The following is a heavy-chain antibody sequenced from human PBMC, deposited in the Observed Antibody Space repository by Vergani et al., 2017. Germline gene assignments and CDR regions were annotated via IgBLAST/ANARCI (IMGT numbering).Heavy chain of an antibody. CDR2: INPSGGST. J-gene: IGHJ4*02. CDR3: ARPHGDILPPDPRRLDY. Sequence: QVLLVQSGAELKKPGASVRVSCKTSGYTFTNYYIHWVRQAPGQGLEWMGIINPSGGSTTYAQQFQGRLTMNRDTSTSTVYMDLSNLRSEDTAVYYCARPHGDILPPDPRRLDYWGQGTLVTVSS. V-gene: IGHV1-46*03. CDR1: GYTFTNYY.